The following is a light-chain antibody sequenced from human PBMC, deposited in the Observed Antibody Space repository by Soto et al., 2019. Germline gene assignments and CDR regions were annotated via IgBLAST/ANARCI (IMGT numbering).Light chain of an antibody. CDR2: GAS. V-gene: IGKV3-20*01. CDR1: QSVSFSY. Sequence: EIVLTQSPGTLSLSPGDRATLSCRASQSVSFSYLAWYQQKPGQAPRLLIYGASSRATGIPDRFRGSESGPDFPLTISRLEPEDFAGYDCQQYGSSPLTFGGGTKVEIK. J-gene: IGKJ4*01. CDR3: QQYGSSPLT.